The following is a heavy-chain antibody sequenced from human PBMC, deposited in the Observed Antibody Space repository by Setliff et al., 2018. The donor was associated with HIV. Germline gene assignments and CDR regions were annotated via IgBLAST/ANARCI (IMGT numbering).Heavy chain of an antibody. D-gene: IGHD4-17*01. CDR1: GFTFSNNW. V-gene: IGHV3-74*03. Sequence: GGSLRLSCAASGFTFSNNWIHWVRQTAEKGLVWVSRISPDGSSTMYADSVKGRFTISRDNAKNTVYLQMNSLRAEDTAVYYCVSPVFYGGNSSWGQGTLVTVSS. CDR2: ISPDGSST. J-gene: IGHJ5*02. CDR3: VSPVFYGGNSS.